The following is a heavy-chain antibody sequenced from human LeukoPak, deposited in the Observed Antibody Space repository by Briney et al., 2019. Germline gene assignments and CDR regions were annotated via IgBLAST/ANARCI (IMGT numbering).Heavy chain of an antibody. CDR3: ARIGGPGYYYYGMDV. CDR1: GFTFSSYS. V-gene: IGHV3-48*02. J-gene: IGHJ6*02. Sequence: GGSLRLSCAASGFTFSSYSMNWVRQAPGKGLECISFITSSSSTKYYTDSVKGRFTISRDNGKNSLYLQVNSLRDEDTAVYYCARIGGPGYYYYGMDVWGQGTTVTVSS. CDR2: ITSSSSTK. D-gene: IGHD3-10*01.